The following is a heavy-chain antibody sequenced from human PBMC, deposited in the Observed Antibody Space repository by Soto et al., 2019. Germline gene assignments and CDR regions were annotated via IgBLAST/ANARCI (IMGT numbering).Heavy chain of an antibody. V-gene: IGHV3-30-3*01. CDR1: GFTFSAYA. D-gene: IGHD3-22*01. CDR2: ISYDGNNR. Sequence: QEQLVESGGGVVQPGRSLRLSCAASGFTFSAYAMNWVRQAPGKGLEWLALISYDGNNRYYADSVKGRFTISRDNSKNTLYLQMNSLRGEDTAVYYCARDGNTYYYDRQDYWGQGSLVTVSS. CDR3: ARDGNTYYYDRQDY. J-gene: IGHJ4*02.